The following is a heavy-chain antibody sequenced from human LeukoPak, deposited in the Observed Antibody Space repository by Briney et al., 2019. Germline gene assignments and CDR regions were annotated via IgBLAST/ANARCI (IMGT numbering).Heavy chain of an antibody. V-gene: IGHV1-69*06. J-gene: IGHJ4*02. CDR1: GGTFSSYA. Sequence: SVKVSCKASGGTFSSYAISWVRQAPGQGLEWMGRIIPIFGTANYAQKFQGRVAITADKSTSTAYMELSSLRSEDTAVYYCATARIAAAGQGIDYWGQGTLVTVSS. CDR2: IIPIFGTA. CDR3: ATARIAAAGQGIDY. D-gene: IGHD6-13*01.